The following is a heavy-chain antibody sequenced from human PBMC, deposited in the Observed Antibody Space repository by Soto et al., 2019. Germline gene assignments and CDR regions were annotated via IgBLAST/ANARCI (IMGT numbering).Heavy chain of an antibody. J-gene: IGHJ6*02. D-gene: IGHD2-15*01. CDR1: GYSFTSYW. V-gene: IGHV5-10-1*01. Sequence: PGESLKISCKGSGYSFTSYWISWVRQMPGKGREWMGRIDPSDSYTNYSPSFQGHVTISADKSISTAYLQWSSLKASDTAMYYCASYCSGGSCYTANYYYYYGMDVWGQGTTVTV. CDR3: ASYCSGGSCYTANYYYYYGMDV. CDR2: IDPSDSYT.